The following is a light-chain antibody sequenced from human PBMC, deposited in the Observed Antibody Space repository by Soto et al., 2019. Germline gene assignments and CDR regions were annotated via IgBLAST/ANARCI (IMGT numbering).Light chain of an antibody. V-gene: IGKV3-20*01. CDR3: QQYGSSQT. J-gene: IGKJ1*01. Sequence: EILLTQSPGTLSLSPGERATLSCRASQSVSSNNLAWYQQKPGQAPRLLIYGASSRATGIPDRFSGSGSGTDFTLTISRLEPEDFAVYYCQQYGSSQTFGQGTNVEIK. CDR2: GAS. CDR1: QSVSSNN.